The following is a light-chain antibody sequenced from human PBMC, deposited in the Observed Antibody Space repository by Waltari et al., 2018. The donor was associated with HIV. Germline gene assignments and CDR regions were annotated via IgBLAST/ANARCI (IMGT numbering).Light chain of an antibody. CDR2: GKN. V-gene: IGLV3-19*01. Sequence: SSELTQDPSVSVALSQTVRITCQGDSLRTYYATWYQQKPRQAPVIVIDGKNNRLSGIPDRFSGSSSGDTASWTITGAQAEDEADYYCSSRDSSGTHVLFGGGTKLTVL. CDR1: SLRTYY. J-gene: IGLJ2*01. CDR3: SSRDSSGTHVL.